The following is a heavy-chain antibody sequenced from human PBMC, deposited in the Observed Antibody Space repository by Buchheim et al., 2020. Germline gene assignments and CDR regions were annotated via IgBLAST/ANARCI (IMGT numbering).Heavy chain of an antibody. CDR1: GFTFSSYG. Sequence: QVQLVEPGGGVVQPGRSLRLSCAASGFTFSSYGMHWVRQAPGKGLEWVAVISYDGSNKYYADSVKGRFTISRDNSKNTLYLQMNSLRAEDTAVYYCAKTTGSSSASPLAHWGQGTL. D-gene: IGHD6-6*01. J-gene: IGHJ4*02. CDR3: AKTTGSSSASPLAH. CDR2: ISYDGSNK. V-gene: IGHV3-30*18.